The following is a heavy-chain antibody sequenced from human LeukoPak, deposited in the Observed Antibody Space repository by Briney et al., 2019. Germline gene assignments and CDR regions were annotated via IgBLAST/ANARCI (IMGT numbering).Heavy chain of an antibody. V-gene: IGHV3-7*01. Sequence: PGGSLRLSCAASGFTFSSYWMSWVRQAPGKGLEWVANIKQDGSEKYYVDSVKGRFTISRDNAKNSLYLQMNSLRAEDTAVYYCARVSQQLVLSFDYWGQGTLVTVSS. CDR2: IKQDGSEK. CDR3: ARVSQQLVLSFDY. CDR1: GFTFSSYW. J-gene: IGHJ4*02. D-gene: IGHD6-13*01.